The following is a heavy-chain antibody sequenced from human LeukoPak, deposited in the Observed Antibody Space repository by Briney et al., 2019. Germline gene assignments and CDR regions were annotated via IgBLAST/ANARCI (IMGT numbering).Heavy chain of an antibody. J-gene: IGHJ3*02. V-gene: IGHV4-59*01. CDR3: ARAGGEIDAFDI. CDR2: IYYSGST. Sequence: SETLSLTCTVSGGSISSYYWSWIRQPPGKGLEWIGYIYYSGSTNYNPSLKSRVTISVDTSKNQFSLKLSSVTAADTAVYYCARAGGEIDAFDIWGQGTMVTVSS. CDR1: GGSISSYY. D-gene: IGHD2-21*01.